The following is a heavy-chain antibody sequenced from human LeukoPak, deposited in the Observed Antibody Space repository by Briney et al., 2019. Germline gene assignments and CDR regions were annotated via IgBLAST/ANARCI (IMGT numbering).Heavy chain of an antibody. CDR3: ARRDGSGSYGMDV. Sequence: SETLSLSCTVSDGSIGVHFWNWIRQSAGKGLEWIWRIHTSGTTNYNPSLRSRLTLSVDTSKNQFYLKLRSVTAADTAIYYCARRDGSGSYGMDVWGQGTTVTVSS. D-gene: IGHD3-10*01. CDR1: DGSIGVHF. J-gene: IGHJ6*02. V-gene: IGHV4-4*07. CDR2: IHTSGTT.